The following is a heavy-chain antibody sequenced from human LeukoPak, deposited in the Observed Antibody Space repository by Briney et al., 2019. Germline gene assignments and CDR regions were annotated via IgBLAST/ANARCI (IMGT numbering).Heavy chain of an antibody. CDR1: GGSFSGYY. D-gene: IGHD1-26*01. Sequence: PSETLSLTCAVYGGSFSGYYWSWIRQPPGKGLEWIGYIYYSGSTNYNPSLKSRVTISVDTSKNQFSLKLSSVTAADTAVYYCARDSGGATTNPHHDAFDIWGQGTMVTVSS. J-gene: IGHJ3*02. CDR3: ARDSGGATTNPHHDAFDI. CDR2: IYYSGST. V-gene: IGHV4-59*01.